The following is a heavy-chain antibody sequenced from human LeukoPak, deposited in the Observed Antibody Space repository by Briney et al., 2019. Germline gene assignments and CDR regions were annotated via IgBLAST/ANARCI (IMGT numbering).Heavy chain of an antibody. CDR3: VKGYDSSGYQPDDAFDI. CDR1: GYTFTGYY. D-gene: IGHD3-22*01. J-gene: IGHJ3*02. Sequence: GASVKVSCKASGYTFTGYYMHWVRQAPGQGLEWMGWINPNSGGTNYAQKFQGRVTMTRDTSISTAYMELSRLRSDDTAVYYCVKGYDSSGYQPDDAFDIWGQGTMVTVSS. CDR2: INPNSGGT. V-gene: IGHV1-2*02.